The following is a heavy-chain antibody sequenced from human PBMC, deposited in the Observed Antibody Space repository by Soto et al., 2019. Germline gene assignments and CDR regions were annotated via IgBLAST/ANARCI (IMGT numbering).Heavy chain of an antibody. D-gene: IGHD2-2*01. V-gene: IGHV1-69*01. J-gene: IGHJ6*02. CDR2: IMPIFGTA. Sequence: QVQLVQSGAEVKKPGSSVKVSCKASGGTFSSYAISWVRQAPGQGLEWMRGIMPIFGTANYAQKFQGRVTITADESTSTAYMELSSLRSEDTAVYYCARVVPAAGGANYYYYGMDVWGQGTTVTVSS. CDR1: GGTFSSYA. CDR3: ARVVPAAGGANYYYYGMDV.